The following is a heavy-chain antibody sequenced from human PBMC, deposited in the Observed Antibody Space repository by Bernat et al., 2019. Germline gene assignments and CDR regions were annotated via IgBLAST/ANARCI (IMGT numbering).Heavy chain of an antibody. V-gene: IGHV3-53*05. Sequence: EVQLVETGGGLIQPGGSLRLSCAASGFTVSSNYMSWVRQAPGKGLEWVSVIYSGGSTYYADSVKGRFTISRDNSKNTLYLQMNSLRAEDTAVYYCARVLRIFRSVTTVRPLHNQYYFDYWGQGTLVTVSS. CDR3: ARVLRIFRSVTTVRPLHNQYYFDY. D-gene: IGHD4-17*01. CDR1: GFTVSSNY. CDR2: IYSGGST. J-gene: IGHJ4*02.